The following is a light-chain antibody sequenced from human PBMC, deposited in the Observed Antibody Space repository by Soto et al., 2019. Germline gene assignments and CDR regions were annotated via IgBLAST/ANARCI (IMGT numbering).Light chain of an antibody. CDR2: AAS. Sequence: DIQLTQSPSFLSASVGDRVTITCRASQGITNSLAWYQQKPGKAPNLLIYAASTLQGGVPSRFSGSGSVTDFTLTLSSLQPQDFATLCCQQRTSNPLTFGGGTKVEIK. V-gene: IGKV1-9*01. CDR1: QGITNS. CDR3: QQRTSNPLT. J-gene: IGKJ4*01.